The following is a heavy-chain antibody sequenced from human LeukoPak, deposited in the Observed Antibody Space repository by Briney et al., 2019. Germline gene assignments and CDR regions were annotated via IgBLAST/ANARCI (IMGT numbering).Heavy chain of an antibody. D-gene: IGHD6-19*01. CDR1: GYTFTSYG. V-gene: IGHV1-18*01. CDR3: ARDHGLVAVAGTGKIDY. Sequence: GASVKVSCKASGYTFTSYGISLVRQAPGQGLEWMGWISAYNGNTNYAQKLQGRVTMTTDTSTSTAYMELRSLRSDDTAVYYCARDHGLVAVAGTGKIDYWGQGTLVTVSS. J-gene: IGHJ4*02. CDR2: ISAYNGNT.